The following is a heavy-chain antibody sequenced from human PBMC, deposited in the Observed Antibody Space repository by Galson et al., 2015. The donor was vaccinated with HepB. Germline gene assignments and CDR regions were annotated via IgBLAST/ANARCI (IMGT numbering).Heavy chain of an antibody. D-gene: IGHD3-22*01. CDR2: IGSESYNYAT. Sequence: SLRLSCAGSGFTFSGSAMHWVRQASGKGLEWIGRIGSESYNYATAYTASVKGRFTISRDDSKNTAFLQMNSLKTEDTAVYYCVRVGDLSGYSSCWGQGTLVTVSS. V-gene: IGHV3-73*01. CDR1: GFTFSGSA. J-gene: IGHJ4*02. CDR3: VRVGDLSGYSSC.